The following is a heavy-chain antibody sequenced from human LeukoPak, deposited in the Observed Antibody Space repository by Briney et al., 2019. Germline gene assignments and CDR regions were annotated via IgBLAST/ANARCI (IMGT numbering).Heavy chain of an antibody. CDR2: IIPIFGTA. Sequence: EASVKASCKASGGTFSSYAISWVRQAPGQGLEWMGRIIPIFGTANYAQKFQGRVTITTDESTSTAYMELSSLRSEDTAVYYCARGVVTKNTAMVIKDDYWGQGTLVTVSS. J-gene: IGHJ4*02. V-gene: IGHV1-69*05. CDR3: ARGVVTKNTAMVIKDDY. D-gene: IGHD5-18*01. CDR1: GGTFSSYA.